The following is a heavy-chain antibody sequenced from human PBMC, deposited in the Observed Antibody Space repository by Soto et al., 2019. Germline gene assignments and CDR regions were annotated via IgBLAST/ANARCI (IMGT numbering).Heavy chain of an antibody. V-gene: IGHV3-23*01. D-gene: IGHD5-12*01. J-gene: IGHJ4*01. Sequence: PGGSLRLSCAASGITFCRYAMSWVRQAPGKGLEWVSAISGSGGTTYYADSVKGRFTISRDNSRTTPYLQMISADAEDTLVYFCAKGMYSGYAPPGNWGNGTLVSVPS. CDR1: GITFCRYA. CDR2: ISGSGGTT. CDR3: AKGMYSGYAPPGN.